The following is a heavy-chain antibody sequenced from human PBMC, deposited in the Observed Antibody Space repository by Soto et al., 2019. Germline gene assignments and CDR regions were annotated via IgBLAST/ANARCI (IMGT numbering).Heavy chain of an antibody. CDR2: VAQNGYV. J-gene: IGHJ4*02. D-gene: IGHD5-12*01. V-gene: IGHV4-59*12. CDR3: ARNRLDGYDFDS. Sequence: SETLSLTCTVSGGTIISYYWSWIRQPPGKGLEWIGEVAQNGYVGSIPSLKGRLTILLDKPTNRFSLRLTSVTAADTAVYYCARNRLDGYDFDSWGQGILVTVSS. CDR1: GGTIISYY.